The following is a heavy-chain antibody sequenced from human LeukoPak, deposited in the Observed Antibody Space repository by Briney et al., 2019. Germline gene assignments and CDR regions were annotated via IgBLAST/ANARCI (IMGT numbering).Heavy chain of an antibody. CDR2: IREDGSEK. J-gene: IGHJ4*02. CDR1: GFTFSTYW. CDR3: ARAVTSTEGY. Sequence: GGFLRLSSAASGFTFSTYWMTWVCQAPGKGLEWVASIREDGSEKYYVDSVKGRFTISRDNAQKSLYLEMNSLRVEDTAVYYCARAVTSTEGYWGQGTLVTVSS. V-gene: IGHV3-7*03.